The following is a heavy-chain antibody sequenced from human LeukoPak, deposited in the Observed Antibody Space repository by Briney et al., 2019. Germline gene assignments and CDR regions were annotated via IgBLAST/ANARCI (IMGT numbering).Heavy chain of an antibody. D-gene: IGHD1-20*01. Sequence: SETLSLTCAVYGGSFSGYYWSWIRQPPGKGLEWIGNIYYSGSTSYNPSLKSRVTISVDTPKNQFSLKLSSVTTADAALYYCAGAPNWSYFDYWGQGTLVTVSS. CDR3: AGAPNWSYFDY. V-gene: IGHV4-59*01. J-gene: IGHJ4*02. CDR1: GGSFSGYY. CDR2: IYYSGST.